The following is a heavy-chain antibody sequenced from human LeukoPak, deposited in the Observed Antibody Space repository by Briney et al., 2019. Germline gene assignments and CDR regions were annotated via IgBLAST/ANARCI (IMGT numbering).Heavy chain of an antibody. CDR1: GFTFSSYA. Sequence: QPGRPLRLSCAASGFTFSSYAMHWVRQAPGKGLEWVAVISYDGSNKYYADSVEGRFTISRDNSKNTLYLQMNSLRAEDTAVYYCARDHGPLVTSGYYFDYWGQGTLVTVSS. V-gene: IGHV3-30*04. D-gene: IGHD4-23*01. CDR2: ISYDGSNK. J-gene: IGHJ4*02. CDR3: ARDHGPLVTSGYYFDY.